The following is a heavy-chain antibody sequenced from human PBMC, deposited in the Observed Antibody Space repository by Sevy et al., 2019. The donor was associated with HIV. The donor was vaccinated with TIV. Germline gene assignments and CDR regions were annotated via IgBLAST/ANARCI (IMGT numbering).Heavy chain of an antibody. D-gene: IGHD4-17*01. CDR1: GYTFTDYY. J-gene: IGHJ6*02. V-gene: IGHV1-2*02. Sequence: ASVKVSCKASGYTFTDYYIHCVRQAPGHGLEWMAWINPNDGVTNYAQRCQGRVTVTRDTSVSTAYMELRGLRYDDTAMYYCARLTTMPTSDLYGMDVWGQGTTVTVSS. CDR2: INPNDGVT. CDR3: ARLTTMPTSDLYGMDV.